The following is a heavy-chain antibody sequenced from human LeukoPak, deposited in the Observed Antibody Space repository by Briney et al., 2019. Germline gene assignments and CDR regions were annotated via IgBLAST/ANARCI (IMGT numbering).Heavy chain of an antibody. J-gene: IGHJ4*02. Sequence: ASVKVSCKASGYTFTGYYMHWVRQAPGQGLEWMGWINPNSGGTNHAQKFQGRVTITRDTSISTAYMELSRLRSDDTAVYYCAREIPGWSYDYWGQGTLVTVSS. CDR2: INPNSGGT. D-gene: IGHD2-15*01. CDR3: AREIPGWSYDY. V-gene: IGHV1-2*02. CDR1: GYTFTGYY.